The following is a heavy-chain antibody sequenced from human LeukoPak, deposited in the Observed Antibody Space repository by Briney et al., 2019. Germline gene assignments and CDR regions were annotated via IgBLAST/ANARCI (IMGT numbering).Heavy chain of an antibody. J-gene: IGHJ4*02. Sequence: GPTLVKPTQTLTLTCTFSGFSLSTTGVGVGWIRQPPGKALEWLAVTYWNNDKSYSPSLKSRLTITKDTSKNQVVLIMTNMDPVDTATYYCAHKGRGSGSYTMWGQGTLVTVSS. CDR1: GFSLSTTGVG. CDR3: AHKGRGSGSYTM. D-gene: IGHD3-10*01. V-gene: IGHV2-5*01. CDR2: TYWNNDK.